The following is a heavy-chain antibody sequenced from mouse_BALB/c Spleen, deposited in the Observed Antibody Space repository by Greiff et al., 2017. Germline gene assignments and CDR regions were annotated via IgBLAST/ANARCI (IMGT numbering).Heavy chain of an antibody. Sequence: VQLQQSGAELVRPGTSVKVSCKASGYAFTNYLIEWVKQRPGQGLEWIGVINPGSGGTNYNEKFKGKATLTADKSSSTAYMQLSSLTSDDSAVYFCAKAYLGDYYAMDYWGQGTSVTVSS. D-gene: IGHD5-5*01. CDR3: AKAYLGDYYAMDY. V-gene: IGHV1-54*03. CDR1: GYAFTNYL. CDR2: INPGSGGT. J-gene: IGHJ4*01.